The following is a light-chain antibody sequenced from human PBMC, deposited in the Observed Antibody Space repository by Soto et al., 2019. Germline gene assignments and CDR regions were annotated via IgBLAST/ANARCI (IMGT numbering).Light chain of an antibody. Sequence: DVVMTQSPLSLPVTLGQPASISCRSSQSLVHSDGNTYLNWFHQRPGQSPRRLIYKVSNWDSGVPDRFSGSGSGTDFKLKISRVEGEDLGVYFCMQCTHWPPTFGQGARLEMK. CDR1: QSLVHSDGNTY. V-gene: IGKV2-30*02. J-gene: IGKJ5*01. CDR3: MQCTHWPPT. CDR2: KVS.